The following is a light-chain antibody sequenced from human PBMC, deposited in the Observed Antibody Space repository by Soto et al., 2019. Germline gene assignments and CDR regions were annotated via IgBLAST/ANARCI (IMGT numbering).Light chain of an antibody. CDR2: GAS. Sequence: IQMTQSPSSVSASVGDTITITCRANQSVGNWLAWYQQKPGTAPKLLIYGASTLQTGVPSRFSGSRSGTDFALTVTGLQPEDFVTYYCQQANSFPLTFGGGTKVEIK. J-gene: IGKJ4*01. CDR3: QQANSFPLT. CDR1: QSVGNW. V-gene: IGKV1D-12*01.